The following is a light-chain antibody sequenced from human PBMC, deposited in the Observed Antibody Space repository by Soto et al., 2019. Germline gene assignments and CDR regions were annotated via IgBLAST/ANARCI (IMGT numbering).Light chain of an antibody. CDR1: SSDIGSYNR. V-gene: IGLV2-18*02. CDR2: EVN. CDR3: NSYTSSNTYV. J-gene: IGLJ1*01. Sequence: QTVLTQPPSVSGSPGPSVTISCTGTSSDIGSYNRVSWYQQPPGTAPKLMIYEVNNRPSGVPDRFSGSKSGNTASLTITGLQAEDEADYYCNSYTSSNTYVFGTGTKVT.